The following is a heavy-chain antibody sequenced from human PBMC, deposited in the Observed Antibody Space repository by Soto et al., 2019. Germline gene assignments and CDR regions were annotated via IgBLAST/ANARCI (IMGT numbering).Heavy chain of an antibody. Sequence: QVQLVESGGGVVQPGRSLRLSCAASGFTFSSYGMHWVRQAPGKGLEWVAVIWYDGSNKYYADSVKGRFTISRDNSKNTLYLQMNSLRAEDTAVYYCARDLSNYYDSNPSIYWGQGTLVTVSS. CDR1: GFTFSSYG. D-gene: IGHD3-22*01. V-gene: IGHV3-33*01. CDR3: ARDLSNYYDSNPSIY. CDR2: IWYDGSNK. J-gene: IGHJ4*02.